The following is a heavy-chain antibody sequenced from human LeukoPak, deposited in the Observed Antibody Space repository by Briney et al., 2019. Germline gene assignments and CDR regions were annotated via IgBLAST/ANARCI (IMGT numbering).Heavy chain of an antibody. CDR3: ARAVNDYGDYVFDY. J-gene: IGHJ4*02. CDR1: GFILSSQE. D-gene: IGHD4-17*01. CDR2: INTSGGGSTI. Sequence: GGSLRLSCAASGFILSSQEMNWVRQAPGKGLEWVSYINTSGGGSTIYYADSVKGRFTLSRDNAKNSLYLQMNSLRAEDTAVYYCARAVNDYGDYVFDYWGQGTLVTVSS. V-gene: IGHV3-48*03.